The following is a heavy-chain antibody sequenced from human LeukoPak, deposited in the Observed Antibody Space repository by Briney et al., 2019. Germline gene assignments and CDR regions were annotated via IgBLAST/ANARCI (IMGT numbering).Heavy chain of an antibody. Sequence: GGSLRLSCAASRFTFSSYSMHWVRQAPGKGLEWVAVIWYDGSNKYYAVSVKGRFTISRDNSKNTLYLQMNSLRAEDTAVYYCARNYYDSSGYYYHDYWSQGTLVTVSS. D-gene: IGHD3-22*01. CDR3: ARNYYDSSGYYYHDY. V-gene: IGHV3-33*01. CDR1: RFTFSSYS. CDR2: IWYDGSNK. J-gene: IGHJ4*02.